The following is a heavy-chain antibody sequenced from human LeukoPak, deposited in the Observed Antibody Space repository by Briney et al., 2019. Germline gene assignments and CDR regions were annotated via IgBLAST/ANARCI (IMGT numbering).Heavy chain of an antibody. D-gene: IGHD3-10*01. V-gene: IGHV3-30*03. CDR2: VSYDGSIK. Sequence: PGGSLRLSCAASGFTFSSYEMNWVRQAPGKGLEWVAVVSYDGSIKYYADSVKGRFTISRDNSKNTLYLQMSSLRAEDTAVYYCAREGYYGSGTPSFYFDFWGQGTLVTVSS. CDR1: GFTFSSYE. CDR3: AREGYYGSGTPSFYFDF. J-gene: IGHJ4*02.